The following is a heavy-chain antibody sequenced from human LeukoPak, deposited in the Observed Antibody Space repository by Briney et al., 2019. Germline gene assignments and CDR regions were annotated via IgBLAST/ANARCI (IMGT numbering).Heavy chain of an antibody. Sequence: GGSLRLSCAASGFTFSSYAMSWVRQAPGKGLEWVSAISGSGGSTYYADSVKGRFTISRDNSKNTPYLQMNSLRAEDTAVYYCAKGRRAVAGSPTDYWGQGTLVTVSS. J-gene: IGHJ4*02. D-gene: IGHD6-19*01. CDR1: GFTFSSYA. CDR2: ISGSGGST. V-gene: IGHV3-23*01. CDR3: AKGRRAVAGSPTDY.